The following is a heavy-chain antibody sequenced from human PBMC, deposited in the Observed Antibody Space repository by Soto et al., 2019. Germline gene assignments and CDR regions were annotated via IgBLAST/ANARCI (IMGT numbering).Heavy chain of an antibody. CDR2: IKSKTDGGTT. J-gene: IGHJ4*02. V-gene: IGHV3-15*01. Sequence: GGSLRLSCAASGFTFSNAWMSWVRQAPGKGLEWVGRIKSKTDGGTTDYAAPVKGRFTISRDDSKNTLYLQMNSLKTEDTAVYYCTTDLRAAAGTGGYYFDYWGQGTLVTVSS. CDR3: TTDLRAAAGTGGYYFDY. D-gene: IGHD6-13*01. CDR1: GFTFSNAW.